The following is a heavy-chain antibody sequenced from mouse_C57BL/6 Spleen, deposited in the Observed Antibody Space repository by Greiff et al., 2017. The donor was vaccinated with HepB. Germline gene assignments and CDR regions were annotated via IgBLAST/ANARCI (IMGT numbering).Heavy chain of an antibody. Sequence: EVQLQQSGGDLVKPGGSLKLSCAASGFTFSSYGMSWVRQTPDKRLEWVATISSGGSYTYYPDSVKGRFTISRDNAKNTLYLQMSSLKSEDTAMYYGARQLDYWGQGTSVTVSS. V-gene: IGHV5-6*01. CDR1: GFTFSSYG. CDR2: ISSGGSYT. CDR3: ARQLDY. J-gene: IGHJ4*01.